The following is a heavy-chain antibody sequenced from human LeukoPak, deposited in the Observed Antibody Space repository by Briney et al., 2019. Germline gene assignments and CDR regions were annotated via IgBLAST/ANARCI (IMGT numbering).Heavy chain of an antibody. CDR1: GGSLSSYY. CDR2: IYYSGST. CDR3: ARDTHYYDSSGCYYYGMDV. D-gene: IGHD3-22*01. J-gene: IGHJ6*02. V-gene: IGHV4-59*01. Sequence: SETLSLTCTVSGGSLSSYYWSWIRQPPGKGLEWIGYIYYSGSTNYNPSLKSRVTISVDTSKNQFSLKLSSVTAADTAVYYCARDTHYYDSSGCYYYGMDVWGQGTTVTVSS.